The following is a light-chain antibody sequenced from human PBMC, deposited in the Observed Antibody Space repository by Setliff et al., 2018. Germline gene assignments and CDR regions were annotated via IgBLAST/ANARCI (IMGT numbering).Light chain of an antibody. V-gene: IGKV1-6*01. CDR3: QQFKIYPLT. J-gene: IGKJ4*01. CDR1: HDLRSN. CDR2: AAS. Sequence: AIQMTQSPSSLSASVGDRVTITCRSSHDLRSNLAWYQQKPGKAPHLLIFAASSLHSGVPSRFSGSGSGTHFTLTISSLQPEDFATYYCQQFKIYPLTFGGGTKVDIK.